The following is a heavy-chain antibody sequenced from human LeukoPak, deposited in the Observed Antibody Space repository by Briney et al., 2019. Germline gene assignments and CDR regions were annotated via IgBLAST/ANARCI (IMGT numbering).Heavy chain of an antibody. D-gene: IGHD3-3*01. J-gene: IGHJ6*03. CDR1: GGSIGSSTYY. V-gene: IGHV4-39*07. CDR3: AREGGGYDFWSGYSPYYYYYMDV. CDR2: IYYNGDT. Sequence: PSETLSLTCTVSGGSIGSSTYYWVWIRQPPGKGLEWVGSIYYNGDTYYSPSLQSRVSISVATSKNQFSLKLSSVTAADTAVYYCAREGGGYDFWSGYSPYYYYYMDVWGKGTTVTVSS.